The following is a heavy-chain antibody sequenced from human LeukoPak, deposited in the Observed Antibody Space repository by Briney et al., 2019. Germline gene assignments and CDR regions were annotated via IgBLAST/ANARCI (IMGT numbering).Heavy chain of an antibody. D-gene: IGHD3-16*01. Sequence: ASLRLSCAASGFTFSRYWMHWVRQVPGKELVWVSRVNPDGSSTTYVDSVKGRFTSSRDNAKNTLYLQMNRLRVEDTAVYYCGRGGSYGDYWGQGILVTVSS. CDR3: GRGGSYGDY. J-gene: IGHJ4*02. CDR1: GFTFSRYW. CDR2: VNPDGSST. V-gene: IGHV3-74*01.